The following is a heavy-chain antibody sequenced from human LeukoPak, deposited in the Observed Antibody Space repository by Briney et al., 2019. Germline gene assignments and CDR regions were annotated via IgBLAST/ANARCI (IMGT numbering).Heavy chain of an antibody. CDR1: GFTFSSYA. CDR3: APRGYSYGYGY. Sequence: GESQRLSCAASGFTFSSYAMSWVRQAPGKGLEWVSAISGSGGSTYYADSVKGRFTISRDNSKNTLYLQMNSLRAEDTAVYYCAPRGYSYGYGYWGQGTLVTVSS. CDR2: ISGSGGST. V-gene: IGHV3-23*01. D-gene: IGHD5-18*01. J-gene: IGHJ4*02.